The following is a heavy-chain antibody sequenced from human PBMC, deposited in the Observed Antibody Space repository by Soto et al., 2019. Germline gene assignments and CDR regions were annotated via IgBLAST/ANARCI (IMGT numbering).Heavy chain of an antibody. CDR3: VRRLVTTISYFGMDV. J-gene: IGHJ6*02. D-gene: IGHD5-12*01. Sequence: QVQLVESGGGVVQPGRSLRLSCAASGFSFRSYAMHWVRQTPGKGLEWVALISYDGVKKDYAVSVKGRFTISRDNSKNTLYLEMSSLRPEDTAVYYCVRRLVTTISYFGMDVWGQGTTVSVSS. CDR1: GFSFRSYA. CDR2: ISYDGVKK. V-gene: IGHV3-30*04.